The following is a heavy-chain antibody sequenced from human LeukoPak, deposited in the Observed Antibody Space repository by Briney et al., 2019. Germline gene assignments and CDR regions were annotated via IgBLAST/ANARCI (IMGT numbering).Heavy chain of an antibody. CDR2: IYYSGST. D-gene: IGHD4-17*01. Sequence: SETLSLTCTVTGGSISSYYWSWIRQPPGKGLEWIGYIYYSGSTNYNPSLKSRVTISVDTSKNQFSLKLSSVTAADTAVYYCARDDPTTVNGFDPWGQGTLVTVSS. CDR3: ARDDPTTVNGFDP. V-gene: IGHV4-59*01. CDR1: GGSISSYY. J-gene: IGHJ5*02.